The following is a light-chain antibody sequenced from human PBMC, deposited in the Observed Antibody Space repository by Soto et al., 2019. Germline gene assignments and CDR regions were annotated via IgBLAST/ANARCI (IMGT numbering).Light chain of an antibody. CDR3: QKYNNWPLIT. J-gene: IGKJ5*01. Sequence: EIVMTQSPATLSVSPGERATLSCRASQSVSSNLAWYQQKPGQAPRLLIYGASTRATGIPARFSGSGSGTEFTLTLSSLQSEDFAVYYCQKYNNWPLITFGQGTRLEIK. CDR2: GAS. V-gene: IGKV3-15*01. CDR1: QSVSSN.